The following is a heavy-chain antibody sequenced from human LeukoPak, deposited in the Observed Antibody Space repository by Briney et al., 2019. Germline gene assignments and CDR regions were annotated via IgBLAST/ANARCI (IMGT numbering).Heavy chain of an antibody. CDR3: ARASGYVRLDY. V-gene: IGHV1-2*02. CDR2: TNPNSGGT. Sequence: ASVKVSCKASGYTFTGCYMHWVRQAPGQGLEWMGWTNPNSGGTNYAQKFQGRVTMTRNTSISTAYMELSSLRSEDTAVYYCARASGYVRLDYWGQGALVTVSS. CDR1: GYTFTGCY. D-gene: IGHD3-10*02. J-gene: IGHJ4*02.